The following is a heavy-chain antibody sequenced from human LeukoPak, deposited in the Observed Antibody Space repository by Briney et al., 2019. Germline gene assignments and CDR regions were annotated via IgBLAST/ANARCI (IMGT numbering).Heavy chain of an antibody. V-gene: IGHV4-38-2*01. Sequence: PSQTLSLTCAVAGYSISSAYYWGWIRPPPGKGREWIGTISHSGTTFFNPSLKSRVTIFLDTSKNHFSLKLTSVTAADPAVSYCARFGRTSGRGFDPWGQGTLVTVSS. CDR1: GYSISSAYY. CDR2: ISHSGTT. J-gene: IGHJ5*02. CDR3: ARFGRTSGRGFDP. D-gene: IGHD2-2*01.